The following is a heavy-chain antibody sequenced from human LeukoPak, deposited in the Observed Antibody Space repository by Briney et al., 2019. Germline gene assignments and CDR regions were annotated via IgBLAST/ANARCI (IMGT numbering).Heavy chain of an antibody. Sequence: ASVKVSCKASGYTFTNYGISWVRQAPGQGLEWMAWISANNGETRYAQNLQGRVTMTTDTSTSTAYMELRSLRSDDTPVYYCARVPPSAHQMLSSDYWGQGTQVTVSS. V-gene: IGHV1-18*04. CDR2: ISANNGET. CDR3: ARVPPSAHQMLSSDY. D-gene: IGHD2-2*01. CDR1: GYTFTNYG. J-gene: IGHJ4*02.